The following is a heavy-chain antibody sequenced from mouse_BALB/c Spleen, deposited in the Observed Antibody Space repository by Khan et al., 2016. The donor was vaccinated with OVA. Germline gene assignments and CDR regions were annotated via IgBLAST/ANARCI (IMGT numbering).Heavy chain of an antibody. CDR3: ARTARIKY. Sequence: EVQLQESGPGLVKPSQSLSLTCTVTGYSITSGCGWNWLRQFPGNKLEWMGYISYSGSTKYNPSLKSRISITRDTSKNQFFLQLNSVTTEDTATYYCARTARIKYWGQGTTLTVSS. V-gene: IGHV3-2*02. CDR2: ISYSGST. J-gene: IGHJ2*01. CDR1: GYSITSGCG. D-gene: IGHD1-2*01.